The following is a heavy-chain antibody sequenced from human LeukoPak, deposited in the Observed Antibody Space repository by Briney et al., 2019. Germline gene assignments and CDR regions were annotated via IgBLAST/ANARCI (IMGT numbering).Heavy chain of an antibody. J-gene: IGHJ5*02. D-gene: IGHD6-6*01. CDR3: AGLPSVAARPGWVDP. CDR1: RYTFTDYY. V-gene: IGHV1-2*02. CDR2: IDPKSGGT. Sequence: GASVKVSCKASRYTFTDYYIHWVRQAPGQGLEWMGWIDPKSGGTNYAQKFQGRVTMTRDTSISTAYMEVSSLRSDDTAIYYCAGLPSVAARPGWVDPWGQGTLVTVSP.